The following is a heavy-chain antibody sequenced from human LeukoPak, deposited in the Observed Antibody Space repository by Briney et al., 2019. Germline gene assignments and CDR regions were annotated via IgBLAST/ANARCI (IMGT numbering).Heavy chain of an antibody. CDR1: GGSISSSSYY. D-gene: IGHD6-19*01. Sequence: SETLSLTCTVSGGSISSSSYYWGWIRQPPGKGLEWIGSIYYSGSTYYNPSLKSRVTMSVDTSKNQFSLKLSSVTAADTAVYYCARHSAAVAGIDYWGQGTLVTVSS. CDR3: ARHSAAVAGIDY. CDR2: IYYSGST. V-gene: IGHV4-39*01. J-gene: IGHJ4*02.